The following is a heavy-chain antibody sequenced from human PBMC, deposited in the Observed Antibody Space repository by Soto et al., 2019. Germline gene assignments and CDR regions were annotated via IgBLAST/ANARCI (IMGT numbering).Heavy chain of an antibody. CDR2: IWYDGSHK. J-gene: IGHJ4*02. CDR3: ARAGTTGTTTTRMIGGH. D-gene: IGHD1-1*01. CDR1: GFTFSTYG. V-gene: IGHV3-33*01. Sequence: QVQLVESGGGVVQPGRSLRLSCAASGFTFSTYGMHWVRQAPGKGLEWVALIWYDGSHKYYADSVKGRFTISRDNSKSLXYLQMNRLRAEDTAVYYCARAGTTGTTTTRMIGGHWGQGTLVTVSS.